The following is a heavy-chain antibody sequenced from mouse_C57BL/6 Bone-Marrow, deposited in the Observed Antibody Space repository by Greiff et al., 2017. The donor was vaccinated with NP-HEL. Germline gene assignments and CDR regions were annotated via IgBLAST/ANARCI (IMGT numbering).Heavy chain of an antibody. D-gene: IGHD1-1*01. Sequence: QVQLQQPGAELVMPGASVKLPCKASGYTFTSYWMHWVKQRPGQGLEWIGEIDPSDSYTNYNQKFKGKSTLTVDKSSSTAYMQLSSLTSEDSAVYYCARGTYYGSSYFDYWGQGTTLTVSS. CDR2: IDPSDSYT. CDR3: ARGTYYGSSYFDY. CDR1: GYTFTSYW. J-gene: IGHJ2*01. V-gene: IGHV1-69*01.